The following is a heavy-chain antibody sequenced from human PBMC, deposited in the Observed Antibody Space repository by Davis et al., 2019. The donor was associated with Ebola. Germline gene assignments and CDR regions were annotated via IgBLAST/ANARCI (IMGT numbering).Heavy chain of an antibody. CDR3: ARIENYDWDGMDV. CDR2: INHSGST. CDR1: GGSISSYY. D-gene: IGHD3-16*01. J-gene: IGHJ6*02. V-gene: IGHV4-34*01. Sequence: PSETLSLTCTVSGGSISSYYWSWIRQPPGKGLEWIGEINHSGSTNYNPSLKSRVTISVDTSKNQFSLKLSSVTAADTAVYYCARIENYDWDGMDVWGQGTTVTVSS.